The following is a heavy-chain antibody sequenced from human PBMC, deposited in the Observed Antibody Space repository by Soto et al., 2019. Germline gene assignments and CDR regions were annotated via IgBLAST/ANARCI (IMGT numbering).Heavy chain of an antibody. D-gene: IGHD3-3*01. Sequence: GSGPTLVNPTQTLTLTCSCSGFSISADGVGVGWIRQPPGKALEWLAILYWDDDKRYSPSLNSRLTITKDTSKNQVVLTMTNMDPVDTATYYCAHRRHLDYDFWSGPFDYWGQGTLVTVSS. CDR3: AHRRHLDYDFWSGPFDY. CDR2: LYWDDDK. CDR1: GFSISADGVG. J-gene: IGHJ4*02. V-gene: IGHV2-5*02.